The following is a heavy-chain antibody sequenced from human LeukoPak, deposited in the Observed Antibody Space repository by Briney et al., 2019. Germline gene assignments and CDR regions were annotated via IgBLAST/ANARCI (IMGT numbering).Heavy chain of an antibody. Sequence: SVKVSCKASGGTFSSYAISWVRQAPGQGLEWMGRIIPILGIANYAQKFQGRVTITADKSTSTAYMELSSLRSEDTAVYYCASYETSDAFDIWGQGTMVTVSS. CDR3: ASYETSDAFDI. V-gene: IGHV1-69*04. D-gene: IGHD5-12*01. CDR1: GGTFSSYA. J-gene: IGHJ3*02. CDR2: IIPILGIA.